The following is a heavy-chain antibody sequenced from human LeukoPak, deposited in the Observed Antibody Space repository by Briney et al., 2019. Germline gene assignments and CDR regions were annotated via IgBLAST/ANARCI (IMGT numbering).Heavy chain of an antibody. Sequence: GGSLRLSCAASGFTFSSYAMSWVRQAPGKGLEWVSAISGSGGSTYYADSVKGRFTISRDNSKNTLYLQMNSLRAEDTAVYYCARDSGSYPMTDAFDIWGQGTMVTVSS. CDR3: ARDSGSYPMTDAFDI. J-gene: IGHJ3*02. CDR2: ISGSGGST. D-gene: IGHD1-26*01. V-gene: IGHV3-23*01. CDR1: GFTFSSYA.